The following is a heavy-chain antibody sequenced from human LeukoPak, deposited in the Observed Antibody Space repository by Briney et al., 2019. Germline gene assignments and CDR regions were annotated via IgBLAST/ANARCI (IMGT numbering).Heavy chain of an antibody. CDR2: ISYDGSNK. CDR1: GFTFSSYA. J-gene: IGHJ3*02. CDR3: ATREMATLMGAFDI. D-gene: IGHD5-24*01. V-gene: IGHV3-30-3*01. Sequence: PGRSLRLSCAASGFTFSSYAMHWVRQAPGKGLEWVAVISYDGSNKYYADSVKGRFTISRDNSKNTLYLQMNSLRAEDTAVYYCATREMATLMGAFDIWGQGTMVTVSS.